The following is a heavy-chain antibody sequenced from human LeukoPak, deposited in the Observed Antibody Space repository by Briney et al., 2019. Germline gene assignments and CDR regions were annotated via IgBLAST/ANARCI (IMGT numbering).Heavy chain of an antibody. D-gene: IGHD6-19*01. CDR3: ARMWAVADPFLDL. J-gene: IGHJ4*02. CDR1: GFTFDDYG. V-gene: IGHV3-20*01. Sequence: GGSLRLSCAASGFTFDDYGMSWVRQAPGRGLEWVSLINWNGGRSGYADSVKGRFTISRDNAKNSLYLQMNSLRAEDTALYHCARMWAVADPFLDLWGQGTLVTVSS. CDR2: INWNGGRS.